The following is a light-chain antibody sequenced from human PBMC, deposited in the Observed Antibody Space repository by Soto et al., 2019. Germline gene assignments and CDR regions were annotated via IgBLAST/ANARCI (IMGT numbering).Light chain of an antibody. CDR1: HYIDRW. CDR2: DAS. J-gene: IGKJ5*01. Sequence: DVQMTQSPSSVSASVGDTVTITCRASHYIDRWLAWYQQKPGKAPKLLIYDASRLRSGVPSTFSGSRSGTDFTPTITDLQPEDFATYYCQQAYTFPITFGQGTRLEIK. V-gene: IGKV1-12*01. CDR3: QQAYTFPIT.